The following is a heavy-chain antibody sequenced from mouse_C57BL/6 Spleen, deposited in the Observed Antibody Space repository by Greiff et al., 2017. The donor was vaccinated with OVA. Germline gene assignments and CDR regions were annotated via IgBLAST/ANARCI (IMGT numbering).Heavy chain of an antibody. CDR3: ARRYYGNSDYFDD. CDR2: IYPGDGDT. J-gene: IGHJ2*01. V-gene: IGHV1-82*01. CDR1: GYAFSSSW. Sequence: QVQLQQSGPELVKPGASVKISCKASGYAFSSSWMNWVKQRPGKGLEWIGRIYPGDGDTNYNGKFKGKATLTADKSSSTAYMQLSSLTSEDSAVYFCARRYYGNSDYFDDWGQGTTVTVSS. D-gene: IGHD2-1*01.